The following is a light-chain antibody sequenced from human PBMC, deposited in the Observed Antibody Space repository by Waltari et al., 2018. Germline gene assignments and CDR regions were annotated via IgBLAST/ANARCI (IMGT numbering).Light chain of an antibody. CDR2: DAS. CDR3: QQRGNLPET. J-gene: IGKJ2*01. CDR1: QNVNRF. Sequence: EIVLTQSPGTLSLSPGDRATLSCRASQNVNRFLSGYQQKRGQEPRLLIYDASKRATGIPDRISGSGSGTDFTLTISSLEPEDFAIYYCQQRGNLPETFGRGTRVEMK. V-gene: IGKV3-11*01.